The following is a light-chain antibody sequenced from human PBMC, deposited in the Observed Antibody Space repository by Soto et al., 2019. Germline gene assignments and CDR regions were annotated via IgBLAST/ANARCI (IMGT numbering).Light chain of an antibody. CDR1: QSVSSSS. V-gene: IGKV3-20*01. J-gene: IGKJ5*01. CDR3: QQYGNSVT. Sequence: IVLTQSPGTLSLSPWERATLYCRASQSVSSSSLAWYQQKPGQAPRLLIYGASSRATGIPDRFSGSGSGTDFTLTMSRLEPEDFTVYYCQQYGNSVTFGQGTRLEIK. CDR2: GAS.